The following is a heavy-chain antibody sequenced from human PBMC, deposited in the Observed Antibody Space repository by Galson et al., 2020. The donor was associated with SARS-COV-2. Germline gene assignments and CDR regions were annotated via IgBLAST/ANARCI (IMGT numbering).Heavy chain of an antibody. J-gene: IGHJ4*02. V-gene: IGHV4-31*03. Sequence: SETLSLTCTVSGGSISSGGYYWSWIRQHPGKGLEWIGYIYYSGSTYYNPSLKSRLTISVDTSKNQFSLKLSSVTAADTAVYYCARDGNYYDSSGYYHLDYWGQGTLVTVSS. D-gene: IGHD3-22*01. CDR2: IYYSGST. CDR3: ARDGNYYDSSGYYHLDY. CDR1: GGSISSGGYY.